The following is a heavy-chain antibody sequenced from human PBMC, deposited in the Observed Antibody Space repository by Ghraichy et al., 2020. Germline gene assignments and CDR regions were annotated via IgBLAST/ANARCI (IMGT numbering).Heavy chain of an antibody. Sequence: ETLSLTCAVYGGSFSGYYWSWIRQPPGKGLEWIGEINHSGSTNYNPSLKSRVTISVDTSKNQFSLKLSSVTAADTAVYYCARCRVELLTTPNYYYYGMDVWGQGTTVTVSS. D-gene: IGHD2-21*02. J-gene: IGHJ6*02. V-gene: IGHV4-34*01. CDR2: INHSGST. CDR3: ARCRVELLTTPNYYYYGMDV. CDR1: GGSFSGYY.